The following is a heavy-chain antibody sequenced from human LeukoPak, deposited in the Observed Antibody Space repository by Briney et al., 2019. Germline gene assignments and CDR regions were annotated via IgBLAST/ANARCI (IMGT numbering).Heavy chain of an antibody. CDR1: GGSISSYY. Sequence: SETLSLTCTVSGGSISSYYWSWIRQPAGKGLEWIGHIYTSGSTNYNPSLQSRVTMSVDTSKNQFSRKLSSMTAADTAVYYCARSSYYYCRDVWGKGTTVTVSS. J-gene: IGHJ6*03. CDR3: ARSSYYYCRDV. V-gene: IGHV4-4*07. CDR2: IYTSGST.